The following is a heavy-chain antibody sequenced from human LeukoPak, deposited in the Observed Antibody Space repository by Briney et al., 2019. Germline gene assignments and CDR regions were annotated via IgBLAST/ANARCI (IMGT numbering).Heavy chain of an antibody. CDR1: GGSFSGYY. J-gene: IGHJ2*01. D-gene: IGHD3-10*01. CDR3: ARSEIGSGSYYNHGYWYFDL. CDR2: INHSGST. Sequence: SETLSLTCAVYGGSFSGYYWSWIRQPPGKGLEWIGEINHSGSTNYNPSLKSRVTMSVDTSKNQFSLKLSSVTAADTAVYYCARSEIGSGSYYNHGYWYFDLWGRGTLVTVSS. V-gene: IGHV4-34*01.